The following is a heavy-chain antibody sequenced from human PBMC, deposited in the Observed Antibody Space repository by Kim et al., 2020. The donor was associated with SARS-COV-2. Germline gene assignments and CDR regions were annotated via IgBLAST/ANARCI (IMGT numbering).Heavy chain of an antibody. Sequence: SETLSLTCTVSGGSISSGGYYWSWIRQHPGKGLEWIGYIYYSGSTYYNPSLKSRVTISVDTSKNQFSLKLSSVTSADTAVYYCASALDGSGSYSGSWFDPWGQGTLVTVSS. CDR2: IYYSGST. J-gene: IGHJ5*02. CDR3: ASALDGSGSYSGSWFDP. V-gene: IGHV4-31*03. D-gene: IGHD3-10*01. CDR1: GGSISSGGYY.